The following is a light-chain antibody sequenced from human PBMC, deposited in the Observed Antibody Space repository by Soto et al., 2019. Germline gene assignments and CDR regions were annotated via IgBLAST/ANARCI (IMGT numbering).Light chain of an antibody. J-gene: IGKJ1*01. Sequence: EIVMTQSPATLSVSPGERATLSCRASQTVYSNVAWYQQRPGQAPRLLIYRASSRAIDIPARFSGSGSGTEFTLTISSLQSEDSAVDYCQHYQNLWAFGQGTRVEIK. CDR1: QTVYSN. V-gene: IGKV3-15*01. CDR3: QHYQNLWA. CDR2: RAS.